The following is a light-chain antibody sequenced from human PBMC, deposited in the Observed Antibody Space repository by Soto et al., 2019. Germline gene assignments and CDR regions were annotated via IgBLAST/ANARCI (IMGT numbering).Light chain of an antibody. CDR3: SSYTSRSTAV. J-gene: IGLJ1*01. Sequence: QSALTQPASVSGSPGQSITISCTGTSSDIGGYNYVSWYQQHPGKAPKLMIYDVSNRPSGVSNRFSGSKSGNTASLTISGLQAEDEADYYCSSYTSRSTAVFGTGTKVTAL. CDR2: DVS. V-gene: IGLV2-14*01. CDR1: SSDIGGYNY.